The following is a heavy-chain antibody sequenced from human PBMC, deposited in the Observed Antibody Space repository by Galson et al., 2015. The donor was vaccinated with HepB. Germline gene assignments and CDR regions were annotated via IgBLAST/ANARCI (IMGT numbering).Heavy chain of an antibody. V-gene: IGHV5-51*01. CDR1: GYRFTTNW. CDR2: IYPGASDI. Sequence: QSGAEVKKPGESLKISCKTSGYRFTTNWIAWVRQMPGKGLEWMGLIYPGASDIRYSPSFQGQVTISADKSITTAYLQWNSLKASDTAMYYCARGGLYSFFYWGQATQVPVSS. CDR3: ARGGLYSFFY. D-gene: IGHD5-18*01. J-gene: IGHJ4*02.